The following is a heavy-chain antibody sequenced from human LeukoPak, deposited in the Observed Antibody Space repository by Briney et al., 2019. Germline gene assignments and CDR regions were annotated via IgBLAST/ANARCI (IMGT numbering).Heavy chain of an antibody. CDR2: ISRSGSTK. CDR3: ASSLLGSSGWPESEYFHH. J-gene: IGHJ1*01. CDR1: GFTFSDYN. V-gene: IGHV3-11*01. D-gene: IGHD6-19*01. Sequence: GGSLRLSCAASGFTFSDYNMRWIRQAPGKGLEWVSSISRSGSTKYYADSVKGRFTISRDNAKNSLFLQMNSLRAEDTAVYYCASSLLGSSGWPESEYFHHWGQGTLVTVSS.